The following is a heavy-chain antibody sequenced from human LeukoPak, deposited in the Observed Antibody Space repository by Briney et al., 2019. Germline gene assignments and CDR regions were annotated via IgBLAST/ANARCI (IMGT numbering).Heavy chain of an antibody. Sequence: ASVKVSCTASGYTFTSYDINWMRQATGQGLEWMGWMNPNSGNTGYAQKLQGRVTMTRDTSITTAYMELSSLTSEDTAVYYCARDRAGYYYDSSGYYYGFNWFDPWGQGTLVTVSS. J-gene: IGHJ5*02. D-gene: IGHD3-22*01. CDR1: GYTFTSYD. CDR3: ARDRAGYYYDSSGYYYGFNWFDP. V-gene: IGHV1-8*01. CDR2: MNPNSGNT.